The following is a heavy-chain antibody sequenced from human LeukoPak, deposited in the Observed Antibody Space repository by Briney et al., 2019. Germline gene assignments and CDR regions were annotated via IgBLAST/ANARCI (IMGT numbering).Heavy chain of an antibody. CDR3: AKGELHYYYYMDV. Sequence: GGSLRLSCADSRFTFDDSAMHWVRQAPGKGLEWVSLISWDGGSTYYADSVKGPFTISRDNSKNSLYLQMNSLRAEDTALYYCAKGELHYYYYMDVWGKGTTVTVSS. CDR2: ISWDGGST. D-gene: IGHD3-10*01. CDR1: RFTFDDSA. J-gene: IGHJ6*03. V-gene: IGHV3-43D*03.